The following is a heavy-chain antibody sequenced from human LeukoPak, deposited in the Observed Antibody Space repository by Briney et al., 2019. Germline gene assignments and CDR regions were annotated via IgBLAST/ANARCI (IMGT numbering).Heavy chain of an antibody. J-gene: IGHJ5*02. V-gene: IGHV1-8*01. CDR1: GYTFTSYD. Sequence: ASVKVSCKASGYTFTSYDINWVRQATGQGLEWMGWMNPNSGNTGYAQKFQGRVTMTRNTSISTAYMELSSLRSEDTAVYYCARGRGRCSSTSCYRWFDPGGQGTLVTVSS. CDR3: ARGRGRCSSTSCYRWFDP. D-gene: IGHD2-2*01. CDR2: MNPNSGNT.